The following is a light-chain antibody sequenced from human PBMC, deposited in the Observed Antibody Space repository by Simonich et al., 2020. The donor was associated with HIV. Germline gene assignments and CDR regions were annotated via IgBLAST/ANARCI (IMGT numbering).Light chain of an antibody. CDR1: SSNIGSNT. V-gene: IGLV1-44*01. CDR3: LAWDDSLNGWV. J-gene: IGLJ3*02. Sequence: QSVLTQPPSASGTPGQRVTISCSGSSSNIGSNTVNCYQQLPGTAPKLLIYSNNQRPSGVPDRFSGSKSGTSASLAISGLQSEDEADYYCLAWDDSLNGWVFGGGTKLTVL. CDR2: SNN.